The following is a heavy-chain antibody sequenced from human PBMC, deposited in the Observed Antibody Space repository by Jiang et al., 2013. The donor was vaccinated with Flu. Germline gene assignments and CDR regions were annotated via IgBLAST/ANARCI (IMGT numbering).Heavy chain of an antibody. Sequence: TFSSYAMSWVRQAPGKGLEWVSAISGSGGSTYYADSVKGRFTISRDNSKNTLYLQMNSLRAEDTAVYYCAKDPRPGSYFKDYFDYWGQGTLVTVSS. CDR3: AKDPRPGSYFKDYFDY. CDR1: TFSSYA. J-gene: IGHJ4*02. V-gene: IGHV3-23*01. D-gene: IGHD1-26*01. CDR2: ISGSGGST.